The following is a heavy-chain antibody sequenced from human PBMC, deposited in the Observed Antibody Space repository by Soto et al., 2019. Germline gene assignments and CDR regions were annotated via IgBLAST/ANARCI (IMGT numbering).Heavy chain of an antibody. Sequence: QVHLVQSGAEVKKPGASVKVSCQGSGYAFTTYGITWVRQAPGQGLEWMGWISAHNGNTNYAHKLQRRVTVTRDPSTTTAYMELRSLRSDDTAVYYSARGSDGDFWGQGARVTVSS. CDR1: GYAFTTYG. J-gene: IGHJ1*01. CDR2: ISAHNGNT. V-gene: IGHV1-18*01. D-gene: IGHD3-10*01. CDR3: ARGSDGDF.